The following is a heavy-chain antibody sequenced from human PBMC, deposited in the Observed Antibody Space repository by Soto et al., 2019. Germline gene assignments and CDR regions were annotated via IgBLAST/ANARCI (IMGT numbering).Heavy chain of an antibody. CDR3: AREGVVVVAATQDYFDY. Sequence: EVQLVESGGGLVQPGGSLRLSCAASGFTFSSYWMSWVRQAPGKGLEWVANIKQDGSEKYYVESVKGRFTISRDNAKNSLYLQMNSLRAEDTAVYYCAREGVVVVAATQDYFDYWGQGTLVTVSS. J-gene: IGHJ4*02. D-gene: IGHD2-15*01. CDR1: GFTFSSYW. CDR2: IKQDGSEK. V-gene: IGHV3-7*01.